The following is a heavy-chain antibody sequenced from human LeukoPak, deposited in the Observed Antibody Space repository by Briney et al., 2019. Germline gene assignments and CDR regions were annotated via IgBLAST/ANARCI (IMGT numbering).Heavy chain of an antibody. CDR2: IYYSGST. CDR1: GGSISSGGYY. D-gene: IGHD3/OR15-3a*01. J-gene: IGHJ2*01. Sequence: SETLSLTCTVSGGSISSGGYYWSWIRQHPGKGLEWIGYIYYSGSTYYNPSLKSRVTISVDTSKNQFSLKLSSVTAADTAVYYCERDKLGRYFDLWGRGTLVTVSS. CDR3: ERDKLGRYFDL. V-gene: IGHV4-31*03.